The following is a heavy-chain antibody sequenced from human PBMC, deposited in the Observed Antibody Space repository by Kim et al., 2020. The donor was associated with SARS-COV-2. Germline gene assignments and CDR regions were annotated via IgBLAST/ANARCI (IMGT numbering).Heavy chain of an antibody. CDR3: ARGRRMRGWGLGYYFDY. J-gene: IGHJ4*02. Sequence: KGRFNNHRDNSKNPLYLQMNSLSAEDTAVYYCARGRRMRGWGLGYYFDYWGQGTLVTVSS. V-gene: IGHV3-30*07. D-gene: IGHD3-16*01.